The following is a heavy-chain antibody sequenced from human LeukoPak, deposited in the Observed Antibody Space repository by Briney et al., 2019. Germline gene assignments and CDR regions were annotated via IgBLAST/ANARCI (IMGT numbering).Heavy chain of an antibody. CDR1: GFTFSSYW. V-gene: IGHV3-7*01. J-gene: IGHJ4*02. CDR2: IKQDGSEK. D-gene: IGHD6-19*01. CDR3: ARATVVAVAGNFDY. Sequence: PGGSLRLSCAASGFTFSSYWMSWVRQAPGKGLEWVANIKQDGSEKYYVDSVKGRFTISRDNAKNSLYLQMNSLRAEDTAVYYCARATVVAVAGNFDYWGQGTLVTVSS.